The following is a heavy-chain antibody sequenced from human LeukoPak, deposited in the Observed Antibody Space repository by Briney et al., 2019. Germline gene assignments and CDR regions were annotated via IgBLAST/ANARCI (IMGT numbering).Heavy chain of an antibody. J-gene: IGHJ4*02. CDR3: ARRGTYYLDY. D-gene: IGHD1-26*01. V-gene: IGHV4-38-2*01. CDR1: GYSISSGYS. Sequence: PSETLSLTCAVSGYSISSGYSWGWIRQPPGKGLDWIGSTHHSGSTYYNPSLKSRVTISLDTSKNQFSLKLISVTAADTAVYYCARRGTYYLDYWGQGTLVTVSS. CDR2: THHSGST.